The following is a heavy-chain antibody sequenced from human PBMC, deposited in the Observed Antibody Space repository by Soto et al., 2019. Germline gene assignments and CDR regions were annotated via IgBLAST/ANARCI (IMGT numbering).Heavy chain of an antibody. CDR1: GFTFSSYA. D-gene: IGHD6-13*01. J-gene: IGHJ6*02. CDR2: ISYDGSNK. V-gene: IGHV3-30-3*01. Sequence: GSLRLSCAASGFTFSSYAMHWVRQAPGKGLGWVAVISYDGSNKYYADSVKGRFTISRDNSKNTLYLQMNSLRAEDTPVYYCAAEYSSSWSLLYYGMDVWGQGTTVTVSS. CDR3: AAEYSSSWSLLYYGMDV.